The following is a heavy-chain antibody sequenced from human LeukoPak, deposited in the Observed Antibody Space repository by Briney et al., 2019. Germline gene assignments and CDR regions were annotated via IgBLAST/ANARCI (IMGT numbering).Heavy chain of an antibody. D-gene: IGHD5-12*01. J-gene: IGHJ3*02. V-gene: IGHV4-39*01. CDR1: GGSISSSSYY. Sequence: SETLSLTCTVSGGSISSSSYYWGWIRQPPGKGLEWIGSIYYSGSTYYNPSLKSRVTISVDTSKNQFSLKLSSVTAADTAVYYCARHVRPEGYPDAFDIWGQETMVTVSS. CDR2: IYYSGST. CDR3: ARHVRPEGYPDAFDI.